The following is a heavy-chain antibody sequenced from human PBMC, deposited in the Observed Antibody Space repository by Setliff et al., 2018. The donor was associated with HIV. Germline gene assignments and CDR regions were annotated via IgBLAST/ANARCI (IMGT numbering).Heavy chain of an antibody. D-gene: IGHD3-3*01. J-gene: IGHJ4*02. CDR2: INWNGGST. CDR1: GFTFGDYG. V-gene: IGHV3-20*04. CDR3: ARERLRFLEWLPLDY. Sequence: GGSLRLSCAASGFTFGDYGMSWVRQAPGKGLEWVSGINWNGGSTSYADSVKGRFTISRDNSKNTLYLQMNSLRAEDTAVYYCARERLRFLEWLPLDYWGQGTLVTVSS.